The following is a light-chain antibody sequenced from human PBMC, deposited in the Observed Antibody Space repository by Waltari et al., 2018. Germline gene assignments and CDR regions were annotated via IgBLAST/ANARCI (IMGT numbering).Light chain of an antibody. V-gene: IGLV1-40*01. CDR2: GNS. Sequence: QSVLTQPPSVSGAPGQRVTIPCPGSSPNIGAGYDVHWYQQRPGTAPKLLIYGNSNRPSGVPDRFSGSKSGTSASLAITGLQAEDEADYYCQSYDSSLSGVVFGGGTKLTVL. CDR1: SPNIGAGYD. J-gene: IGLJ2*01. CDR3: QSYDSSLSGVV.